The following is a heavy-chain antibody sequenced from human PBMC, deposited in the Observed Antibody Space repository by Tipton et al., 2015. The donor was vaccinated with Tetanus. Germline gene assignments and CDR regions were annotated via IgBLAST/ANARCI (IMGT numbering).Heavy chain of an antibody. CDR3: AKVKGGSGWYYSDF. CDR1: GGNFRSDA. Sequence: QSGPEVKKPGSSVKVSCKTSGGNFRSDAISWVRQAPGQGLEWMGGIIPMFGTAKYAQQFQGRVMITADESTSTAYMELSSLRSEDTAVYYCAKVKGGSGWYYSDFWGQGTLVTVSS. J-gene: IGHJ4*02. D-gene: IGHD6-19*01. CDR2: IIPMFGTA. V-gene: IGHV1-69*01.